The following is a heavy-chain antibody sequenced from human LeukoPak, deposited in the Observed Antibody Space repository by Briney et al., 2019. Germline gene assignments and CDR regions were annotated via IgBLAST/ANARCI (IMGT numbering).Heavy chain of an antibody. J-gene: IGHJ4*02. Sequence: SGPTLVKPTQTLTLTCTFSGFSLSTSGVGVGWIRQPPVKALEWLALIYWNDDKRYSPSLKSRLTITKDTSKNQVVLTMTNMDPVDTATYYCVHKGGCSGGSCYANWGQGTLVTVSS. CDR3: VHKGGCSGGSCYAN. D-gene: IGHD2-15*01. V-gene: IGHV2-5*01. CDR1: GFSLSTSGVG. CDR2: IYWNDDK.